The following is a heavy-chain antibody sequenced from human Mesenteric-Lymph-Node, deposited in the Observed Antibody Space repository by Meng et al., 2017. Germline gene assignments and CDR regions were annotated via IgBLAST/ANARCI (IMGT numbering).Heavy chain of an antibody. CDR2: ISHSGHTI. CDR1: GFTFSIYE. CDR3: ARDRRSLLDRISYNQLDY. Sequence: GESLKISCAASGFTFSIYEMNWVRQAPGKGLEWVSYISHSGHTIYYADSVKGRFTISRDNAKNSLFLQMNSLRAEDTALYYCARDRRSLLDRISYNQLDYWGQGTLVTVSS. D-gene: IGHD5-24*01. J-gene: IGHJ4*02. V-gene: IGHV3-48*03.